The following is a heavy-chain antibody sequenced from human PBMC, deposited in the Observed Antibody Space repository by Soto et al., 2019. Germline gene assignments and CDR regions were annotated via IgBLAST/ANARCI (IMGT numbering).Heavy chain of an antibody. CDR3: ATYSSNSRDFDY. CDR1: GGSIRSANW. J-gene: IGHJ4*02. Sequence: PSETLSLTCAVSGGSIRSANWWSWVRQPPGKGLEWIGEIFHSGSTNYNPSLTSRITISVDKSKNQFSLKLTSVTAADTAMYYCATYSSNSRDFDYWGQGTLVTVS. CDR2: IFHSGST. D-gene: IGHD6-13*01. V-gene: IGHV4-4*02.